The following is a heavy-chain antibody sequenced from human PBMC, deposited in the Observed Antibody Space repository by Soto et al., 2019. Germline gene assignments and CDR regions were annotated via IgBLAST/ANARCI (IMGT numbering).Heavy chain of an antibody. J-gene: IGHJ4*02. D-gene: IGHD3-16*01. CDR3: AKYLG. CDR2: ISYDGTIK. CDR1: VFTFSSYA. V-gene: IGHV3-30-3*02. Sequence: QVQLVETGGGVVQPGRSLRLSCAASVFTFSSYAMHWVRQAPGKGLEWVAVISYDGTIKYYADSVKGRFTISRDNSKNTLYLQRNSLRPETTDVYYSAKYLGWGQGTLVTVSS.